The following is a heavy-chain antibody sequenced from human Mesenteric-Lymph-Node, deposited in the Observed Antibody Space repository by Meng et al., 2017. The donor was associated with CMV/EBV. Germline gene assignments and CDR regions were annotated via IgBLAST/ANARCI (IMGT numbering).Heavy chain of an antibody. J-gene: IGHJ4*02. V-gene: IGHV4-34*01. D-gene: IGHD6-19*01. Sequence: SQTLSLTCAVYGGSFSSYYWSWIRQPPGKGLEWIGEINHSGSTNYNPSLKSRVTISVDTSKNQFSLKLSSVTAADTAVYYCARAHSSGWTTVGYWGQGTLVTVSS. CDR3: ARAHSSGWTTVGY. CDR1: GGSFSSYY. CDR2: INHSGST.